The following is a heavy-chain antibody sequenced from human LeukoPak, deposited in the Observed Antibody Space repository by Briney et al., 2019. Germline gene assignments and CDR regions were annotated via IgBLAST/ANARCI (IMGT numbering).Heavy chain of an antibody. J-gene: IGHJ5*02. Sequence: ASVKVSCKASGYTFTGYYMHWVRQAPGQGLEWMGWINPNSGGTNYAQKFQGRVTMTRDTSISTAYMELSRLRSDDTAVYYCASILYCSSTSCYTDFTRDWFDPRGQGTLVTVSS. V-gene: IGHV1-2*02. CDR2: INPNSGGT. CDR1: GYTFTGYY. CDR3: ASILYCSSTSCYTDFTRDWFDP. D-gene: IGHD2-2*02.